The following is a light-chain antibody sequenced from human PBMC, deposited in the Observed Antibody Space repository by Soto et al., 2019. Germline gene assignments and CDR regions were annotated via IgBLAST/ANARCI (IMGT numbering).Light chain of an antibody. Sequence: QSALTQPASVSGSPGQSITISCTGTSSDIGGYNYVSWYQQYPGKAPNLIIYEVTNRPSGISYRFSGSKSGNTASLTISGLQVEDEADYYCSSYTSSSTLGVFGGGTKLTVL. V-gene: IGLV2-14*01. J-gene: IGLJ2*01. CDR3: SSYTSSSTLGV. CDR1: SSDIGGYNY. CDR2: EVT.